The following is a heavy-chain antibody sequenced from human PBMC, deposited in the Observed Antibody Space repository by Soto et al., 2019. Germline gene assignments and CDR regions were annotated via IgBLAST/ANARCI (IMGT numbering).Heavy chain of an antibody. V-gene: IGHV4-4*02. CDR1: GVSISSGNW. CDR2: IFHDGTA. D-gene: IGHD2-8*01. CDR3: ARLVYDTRLNYMYFDF. Sequence: PSETLSLTCAVSGVSISSGNWWTWVRQTPQRGLEYIGEIFHDGTANYYPSFERRVAISVDTSKNQFSLKLTSVTAADTAIYFCARLVYDTRLNYMYFDFWGQGVPVTVSS. J-gene: IGHJ4*02.